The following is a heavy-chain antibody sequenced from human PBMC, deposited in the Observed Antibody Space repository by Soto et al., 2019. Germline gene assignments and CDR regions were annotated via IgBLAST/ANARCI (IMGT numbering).Heavy chain of an antibody. CDR3: ARPDNNYVAS. Sequence: GGSLRLSCAASGFTFINYWIGWVRQMPGKGLEWMAIINPGNSEARYSPAFQGQVTISADKSITTTYLQWDSLKASDTAMYYCARPDNNYVASWGQGALVTVSS. J-gene: IGHJ4*02. CDR1: GFTFINYW. CDR2: INPGNSEA. D-gene: IGHD2-15*01. V-gene: IGHV5-51*01.